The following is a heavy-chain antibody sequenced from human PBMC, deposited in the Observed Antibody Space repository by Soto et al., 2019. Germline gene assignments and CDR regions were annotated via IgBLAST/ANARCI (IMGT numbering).Heavy chain of an antibody. D-gene: IGHD3-16*01. CDR3: AKDRVESGLGEIDY. CDR2: INPSGRTI. Sequence: LRLSCVASGFTFSSFEMNWIRQAPGKGPEWIAVINPSGRTISYADPVKGRFTISRDNSKNTLYLQMNSLRVEDTAIYYCAKDRVESGLGEIDYWGQGTLVTVSS. V-gene: IGHV3-48*03. J-gene: IGHJ4*02. CDR1: GFTFSSFE.